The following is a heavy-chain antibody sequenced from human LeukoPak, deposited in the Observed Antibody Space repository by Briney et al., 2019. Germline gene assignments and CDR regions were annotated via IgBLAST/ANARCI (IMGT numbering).Heavy chain of an antibody. CDR1: GYTFTSYG. J-gene: IGHJ6*03. CDR3: ARVYLSYYGSGSYYIPEYYYYMDV. D-gene: IGHD3-10*01. CDR2: ISAYNGNT. V-gene: IGHV1-18*01. Sequence: GASVKVSCKASGYTFTSYGISWVRQAPGQGLEWMGWISAYNGNTNYAQKLQGRVTMTTDTSTSTAYMELRSLRSDDTAVYYCARVYLSYYGSGSYYIPEYYYYMDVWGKGTTVTISS.